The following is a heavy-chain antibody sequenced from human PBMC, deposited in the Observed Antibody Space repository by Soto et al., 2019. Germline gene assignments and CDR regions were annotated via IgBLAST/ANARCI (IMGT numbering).Heavy chain of an antibody. CDR1: GYTFTSYG. V-gene: IGHV1-18*04. CDR3: ARDLFSGWYNWFGP. J-gene: IGHJ5*02. Sequence: ASVKVSCKASGYTFTSYGISWVRQAPGQGLEWMGWISAYNGNTNYAQKLQGRVTMTTDTSTSTAYMELRSLRSDDTAVYYCARDLFSGWYNWFGPWGQGTLVTVSS. CDR2: ISAYNGNT. D-gene: IGHD6-19*01.